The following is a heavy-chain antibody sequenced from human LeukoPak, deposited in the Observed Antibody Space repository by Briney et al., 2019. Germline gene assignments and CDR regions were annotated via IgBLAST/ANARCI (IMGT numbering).Heavy chain of an antibody. D-gene: IGHD1-14*01. CDR3: ASRSHRKALDI. Sequence: SVKVSCKASGYTFTRSDINWVRQATGQGLEWMGRILPILGATNYAQKFQGTVTLTADTSTNTAYMELSNLRSEDTALYFCASRSHRKALDIWGQGTMVTVSS. CDR1: GYTFTRSD. CDR2: ILPILGAT. J-gene: IGHJ3*02. V-gene: IGHV1-69*04.